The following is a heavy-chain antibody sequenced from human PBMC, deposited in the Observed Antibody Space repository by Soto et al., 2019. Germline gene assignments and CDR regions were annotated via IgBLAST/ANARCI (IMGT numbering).Heavy chain of an antibody. Sequence: QVQLQESGPGLVKPSGTLSLTCAVSSGSISSSNWWSWVRQPPGKGLEWIGEIYHSGSTNYNTSLKSRVTISVDKSKNQFSLKLSSVTAADTAVYYCARDSQGCSSTSCHHDAFDIWGQGTMVTVSS. CDR1: SGSISSSNW. CDR2: IYHSGST. D-gene: IGHD2-2*01. J-gene: IGHJ3*02. V-gene: IGHV4-4*02. CDR3: ARDSQGCSSTSCHHDAFDI.